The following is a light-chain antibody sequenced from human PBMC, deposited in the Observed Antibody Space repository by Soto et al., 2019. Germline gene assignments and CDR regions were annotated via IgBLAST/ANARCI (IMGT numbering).Light chain of an antibody. Sequence: QSVLTQPASVSGSPGQSITISCTGTSSDVGSYNLVSWYQQHPGKAPKLMIYEVSKRPSGVSNRFSGSKSGNTASLTISGLQAEDQADYYCRSYGGSNTFVFGTGTKGTVL. CDR3: RSYGGSNTFV. J-gene: IGLJ1*01. V-gene: IGLV2-23*02. CDR1: SSDVGSYNL. CDR2: EVS.